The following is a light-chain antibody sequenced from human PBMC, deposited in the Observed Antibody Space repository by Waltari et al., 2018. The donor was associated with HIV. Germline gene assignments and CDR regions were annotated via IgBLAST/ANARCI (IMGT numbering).Light chain of an antibody. CDR3: SSYTSFSTVL. CDR1: SSDVGTHSL. J-gene: IGLJ2*01. CDR2: EGN. Sequence: QSALTQPPSVSGSPGQSITISCTGTSSDVGTHSLVSWYQHHPGKAPKLMIYEGNKRPSGVSNRFSGSKSGNTASLTISGLQAEDEADYYCSSYTSFSTVLFGGGTKLTVL. V-gene: IGLV2-23*01.